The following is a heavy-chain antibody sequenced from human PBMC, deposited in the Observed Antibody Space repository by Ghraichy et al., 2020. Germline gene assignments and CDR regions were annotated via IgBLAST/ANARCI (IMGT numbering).Heavy chain of an antibody. J-gene: IGHJ6*02. Sequence: GESLNISCEASGFTFDDYVMFWVRQAPGKGPEWVSLISGDGSTTYYSDSVKGRFTISRDNTKKSLFLQMNSLRGDDTALYYCTKEERRERWSRNHYNAMDVWGQVTTVTVSS. CDR1: GFTFDDYV. D-gene: IGHD3-10*01. V-gene: IGHV3-43*02. CDR3: TKEERRERWSRNHYNAMDV. CDR2: ISGDGSTT.